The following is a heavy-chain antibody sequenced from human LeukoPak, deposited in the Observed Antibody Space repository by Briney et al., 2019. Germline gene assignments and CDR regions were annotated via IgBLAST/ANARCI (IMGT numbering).Heavy chain of an antibody. CDR3: ARQSGHCGGDCYSGGDYDY. J-gene: IGHJ4*02. CDR2: IYPGDSDT. Sequence: AGESLKISCRGSGYRFASHWIGWVRQMPGKGLEWIGIIYPGDSDTRYSPSFEGQVTISADKSISTAYLQWSSLKASDTAMYYCARQSGHCGGDCYSGGDYDYWGQGTLVTVSS. CDR1: GYRFASHW. V-gene: IGHV5-51*01. D-gene: IGHD2-21*02.